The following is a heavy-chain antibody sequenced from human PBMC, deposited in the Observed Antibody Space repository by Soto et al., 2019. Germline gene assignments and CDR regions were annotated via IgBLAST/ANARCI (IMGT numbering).Heavy chain of an antibody. CDR3: APGYNYALGY. CDR1: GDSFSSNSAA. J-gene: IGHJ4*02. CDR2: TYYRSQWHN. Sequence: PSQTLSLTCAIAGDSFSSNSAALHWIRQSPSRGLEWLGKTYYRSQWHNDYAVSLKSRIAINSDTSKNQFSLQLNSVTPEDTAVYYCAPGYNYALGYWGQGTLVTVSS. V-gene: IGHV6-1*01. D-gene: IGHD1-1*01.